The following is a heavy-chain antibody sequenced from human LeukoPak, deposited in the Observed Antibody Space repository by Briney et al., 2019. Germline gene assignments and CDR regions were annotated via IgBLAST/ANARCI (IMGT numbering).Heavy chain of an antibody. CDR3: ARRRAEDYNDFVHFDY. CDR1: GFTFSSYD. V-gene: IGHV3-23*01. J-gene: IGHJ4*01. D-gene: IGHD4-17*01. CDR2: ISGGGGTT. Sequence: GGSLRLSCAASGFTFSSYDMNWVRQAPGMGLEWVSRISGGGGTTYYADSVKGRFTLSRDNSKNTLYLQMNSLRAEHTAVYYCARRRAEDYNDFVHFDYWGHGTLVTVSS.